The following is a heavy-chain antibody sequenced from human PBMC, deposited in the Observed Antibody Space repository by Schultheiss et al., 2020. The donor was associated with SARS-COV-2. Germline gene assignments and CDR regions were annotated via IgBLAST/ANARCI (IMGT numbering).Heavy chain of an antibody. CDR1: GYRFTTYW. V-gene: IGHV5-10-1*01. CDR3: ATKADCSSTSCYIRGGDYYYGMDV. CDR2: IDPSDSYT. D-gene: IGHD2-2*02. Sequence: GGSLRLSCKGSGYRFTTYWIGWVRQMPGKGLEWMGRIDPSDSYTNYSPSFQGHVTISADKSISTAYLQWSSLKASDTAMYYCATKADCSSTSCYIRGGDYYYGMDVWGQGTTVTVSS. J-gene: IGHJ6*02.